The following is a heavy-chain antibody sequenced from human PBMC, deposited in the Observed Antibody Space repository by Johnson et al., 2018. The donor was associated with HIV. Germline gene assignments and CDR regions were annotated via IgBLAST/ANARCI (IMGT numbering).Heavy chain of an antibody. Sequence: MLLVESGGGVVQPGRSLRLSCSASGFSFSDSAMHWVRQAPGKGLEWVSLIYSGGSSYYADSVKGRFTISRDNSKNPLYLQMNSLRVEDTAVYYCAKGADYADYEGAFDIWGQGTMVTVSS. CDR3: AKGADYADYEGAFDI. D-gene: IGHD4-17*01. CDR1: GFSFSDSA. V-gene: IGHV3-66*01. J-gene: IGHJ3*02. CDR2: IYSGGSS.